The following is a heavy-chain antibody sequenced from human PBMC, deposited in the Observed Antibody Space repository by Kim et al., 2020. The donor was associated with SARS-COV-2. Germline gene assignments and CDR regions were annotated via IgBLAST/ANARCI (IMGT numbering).Heavy chain of an antibody. Sequence: SQTLSLTCAISGDSVSSNSAAWNWIRLSPSRGLEWLGRTYYRSKWYNDYVVSVKSRIIINRDTSKNQFSLHLSSVTTEDTAMYYCAREGDTVMVTFDYWGQGTLVTVSS. CDR3: AREGDTVMVTFDY. J-gene: IGHJ4*02. CDR2: TYYRSKWYN. V-gene: IGHV6-1*01. D-gene: IGHD5-18*01. CDR1: GDSVSSNSAA.